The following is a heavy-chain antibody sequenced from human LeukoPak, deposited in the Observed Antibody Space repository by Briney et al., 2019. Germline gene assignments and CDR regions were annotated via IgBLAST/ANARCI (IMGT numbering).Heavy chain of an antibody. CDR3: ARGGQLNWFDP. D-gene: IGHD5-18*01. J-gene: IGHJ5*02. V-gene: IGHV4-59*01. CDR1: GDSISSSY. CDR2: ISYSGST. Sequence: SETLSLTCTVSGDSISSSYWSWIRQPPGKGLEWIGYISYSGSTSSNPSLRSRVTISVDTSKNQFSLRLTSVTAADTAMFYCARGGQLNWFDPWGQGTLVTVSS.